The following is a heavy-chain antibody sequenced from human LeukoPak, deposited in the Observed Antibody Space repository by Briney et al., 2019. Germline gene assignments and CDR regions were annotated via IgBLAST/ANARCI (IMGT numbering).Heavy chain of an antibody. D-gene: IGHD3-16*01. J-gene: IGHJ5*02. CDR2: IYTSGST. CDR3: ASRRRSYDYVWGNWIWFDP. Sequence: SETLSLTCTVSGGSISSGSYYWSWIRQPAGKGLEWIGHIYTSGSTNYNPSLKSRVTISVDTSKNQFSLKLSSVTAADTAVYYCASRRRSYDYVWGNWIWFDPWGQGTLVTVSS. V-gene: IGHV4-61*09. CDR1: GGSISSGSYY.